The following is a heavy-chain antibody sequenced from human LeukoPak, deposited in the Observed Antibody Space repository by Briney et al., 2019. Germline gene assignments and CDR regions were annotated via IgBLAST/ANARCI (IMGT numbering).Heavy chain of an antibody. CDR2: ISYDGSNK. D-gene: IGHD6-19*01. V-gene: IGHV3-30*18. CDR1: GFTFSSYG. Sequence: GGSLRLSCAASGFTFSSYGMHWVRQAPGKGLEWVAVISYDGSNKYYADSVKGRFTISRDNSKNTLYLQMNSLRAEDTAVYYCAKVPGYSSGWYWFDPWGQGTLVTVSS. J-gene: IGHJ5*02. CDR3: AKVPGYSSGWYWFDP.